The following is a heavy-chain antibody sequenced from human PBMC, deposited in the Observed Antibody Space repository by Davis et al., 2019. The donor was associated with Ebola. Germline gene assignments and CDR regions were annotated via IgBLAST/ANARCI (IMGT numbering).Heavy chain of an antibody. CDR1: GFTVSSNY. CDR2: IYSGGST. V-gene: IGHV3-53*04. Sequence: GESLKISCAASGFTVSSNYMSWVRQAPGKGLEWVAVIYSGGSTYYADSVKGRFTISRHNSKNTPYLQMNSLRAEDTAVYYCARAEYYYYGMDVWGQGTTVTVSS. CDR3: ARAEYYYYGMDV. J-gene: IGHJ6*02.